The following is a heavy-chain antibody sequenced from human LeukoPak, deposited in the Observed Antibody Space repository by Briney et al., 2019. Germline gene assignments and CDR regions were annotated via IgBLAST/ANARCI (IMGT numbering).Heavy chain of an antibody. CDR1: GFTFSDYY. CDR2: ISSSSSYT. V-gene: IGHV3-11*06. CDR3: ARDMAVAGTGWFDP. Sequence: SAVSLRLSCAAYGFTFSDYYMSWNRQATGKGLEWVSYISSSSSYTNYADSAKGRFTISRDNAKNSLCLQMNSLRAEDTAVYYCARDMAVAGTGWFDPWGQGTLVTVSS. J-gene: IGHJ5*02. D-gene: IGHD6-19*01.